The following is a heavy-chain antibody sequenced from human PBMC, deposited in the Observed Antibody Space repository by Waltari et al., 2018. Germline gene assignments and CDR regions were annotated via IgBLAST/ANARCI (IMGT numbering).Heavy chain of an antibody. CDR3: ARDEFGAGYDAFDI. CDR2: ISAYNGNT. D-gene: IGHD3-16*01. J-gene: IGHJ3*02. V-gene: IGHV1-18*01. CDR1: GYTCTRHG. Sequence: QVQMVQSGAEVKKPGAAVKVSCQASGYTCTRHGISWGRQAPGQGLEWMGWISAYNGNTNYAQKLQGRVTMTTDTSTSTAYMELRSLRSDDTAVYYCARDEFGAGYDAFDIWGQGTMVTVSS.